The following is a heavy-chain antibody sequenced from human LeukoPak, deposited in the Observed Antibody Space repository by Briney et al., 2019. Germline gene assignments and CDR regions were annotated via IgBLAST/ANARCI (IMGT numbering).Heavy chain of an antibody. CDR1: GFSFNNYV. V-gene: IGHV3-64*01. J-gene: IGHJ4*02. D-gene: IGHD2-15*01. CDR3: ARAATPWGPYYFDY. CDR2: ISSNGDTT. Sequence: GGSLRLSCAASGFSFNNYVMHWVRQAPGKGLEYVSAISSNGDTTYYASSVKGRFTISRDKSKNTLYLQLGSLRAEDMAVYYCARAATPWGPYYFDYWGQRTLVTVSS.